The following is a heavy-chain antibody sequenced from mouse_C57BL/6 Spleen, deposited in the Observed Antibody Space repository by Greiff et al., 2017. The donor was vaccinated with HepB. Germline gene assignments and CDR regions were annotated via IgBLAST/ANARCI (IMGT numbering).Heavy chain of an antibody. CDR3: ASQPNWDVGGYYFDY. D-gene: IGHD4-1*01. CDR2: IYPGDGDT. J-gene: IGHJ2*01. CDR1: GYAFSSSW. V-gene: IGHV1-82*01. Sequence: QVQLKQSGPELVKPGASVKISCKASGYAFSSSWMNWVKQRPGKGLEWIGRIYPGDGDTNYNGKFKGKATLTADKSSSTAYMQLSSLTSEDSAVYFCASQPNWDVGGYYFDYWGQGTTLTVSS.